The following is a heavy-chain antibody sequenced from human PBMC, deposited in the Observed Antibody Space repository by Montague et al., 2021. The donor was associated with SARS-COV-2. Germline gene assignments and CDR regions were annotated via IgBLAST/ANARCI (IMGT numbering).Heavy chain of an antibody. CDR3: ARVALHYYDSSGYWGVDDY. D-gene: IGHD3-22*01. Sequence: SLRLSCAASGFTFSSYEMNWVRQAPGKGLEWVSYISSSGSTIYYADSVKGRFTISRDNAKNSLYLQMNSLRAEDTAVYYCARVALHYYDSSGYWGVDDYWGQGTLVTVSS. CDR1: GFTFSSYE. V-gene: IGHV3-48*03. J-gene: IGHJ4*02. CDR2: ISSSGSTI.